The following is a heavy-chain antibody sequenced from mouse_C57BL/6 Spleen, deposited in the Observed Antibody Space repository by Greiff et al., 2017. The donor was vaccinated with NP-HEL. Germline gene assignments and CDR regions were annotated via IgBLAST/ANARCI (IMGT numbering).Heavy chain of an antibody. J-gene: IGHJ3*01. CDR3: AREEGYDGYPFAY. CDR1: GFTFSSYA. V-gene: IGHV5-4*01. D-gene: IGHD2-3*01. Sequence: EVKVVESGGGLVKPGGSLKLSCAASGFTFSSYAMSWVRQTPEKRLEWVATISDGGSYTYYPDNVKGRFTISRDNAKNNLYLQMSHLKSEDTAMYYCAREEGYDGYPFAYWGQGTLVNVSA. CDR2: ISDGGSYT.